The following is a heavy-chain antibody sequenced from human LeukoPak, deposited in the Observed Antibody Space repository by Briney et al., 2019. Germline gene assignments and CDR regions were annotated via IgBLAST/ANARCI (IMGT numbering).Heavy chain of an antibody. J-gene: IGHJ4*02. V-gene: IGHV1-2*02. CDR3: ARERTPGSGYGVDY. CDR2: INPNINGT. D-gene: IGHD6-25*01. CDR1: GYTFSIYG. Sequence: ASVKVSCKASGYTFSIYGISWVRQAPGQGLEWMGWINPNINGTNYAQKFQGRVTMTGDRSISTAYMELSRLRSDDTAVYYCARERTPGSGYGVDYWGQGTVVTVSS.